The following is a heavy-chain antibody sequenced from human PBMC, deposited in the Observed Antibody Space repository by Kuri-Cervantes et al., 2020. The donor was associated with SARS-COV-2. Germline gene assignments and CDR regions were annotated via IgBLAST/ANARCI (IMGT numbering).Heavy chain of an antibody. CDR2: IYTSGST. J-gene: IGHJ5*02. Sequence: SETLSLTCTDSGGSISSYYWSWIRQPAGKGLEWIGRIYTSGSTNYNPSLKSRVTMSVDTSKNQFSLKLSSVTAADTAVYYCTKDIGVVPAASTLAWFDPWGQGTLVTVSS. CDR3: TKDIGVVPAASTLAWFDP. D-gene: IGHD2-2*01. CDR1: GGSISSYY. V-gene: IGHV4-4*07.